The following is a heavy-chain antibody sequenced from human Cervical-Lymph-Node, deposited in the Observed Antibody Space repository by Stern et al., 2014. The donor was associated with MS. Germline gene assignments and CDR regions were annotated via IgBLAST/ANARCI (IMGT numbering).Heavy chain of an antibody. V-gene: IGHV1-18*01. CDR2: ISAYNGNT. J-gene: IGHJ4*02. Sequence: VQLEESGAEVKKPGASVKVSCKASGYTFTSYGISLVRQAPGQGLEWMGWISAYNGNTNYAQKLQGRVTMTTDTSTSTAYMELRSLRSDDTAVYYCARDHQWFGEFPSDYWGQGTLVTVSS. CDR3: ARDHQWFGEFPSDY. D-gene: IGHD3-10*01. CDR1: GYTFTSYG.